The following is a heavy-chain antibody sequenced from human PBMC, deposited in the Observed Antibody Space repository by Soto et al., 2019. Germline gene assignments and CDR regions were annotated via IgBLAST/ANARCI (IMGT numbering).Heavy chain of an antibody. CDR2: SYYSGST. CDR3: ATNYYGSGSNPRFDY. V-gene: IGHV4-31*03. J-gene: IGHJ4*02. Sequence: SETLSLTCTVSGGSISSVGYYWSWIRQHPGKGLEWIGYSYYSGSTYYNPSLKSRVTISVDTSKNQSSLKLSSVTAADTAVYYCATNYYGSGSNPRFDYWGQGTLVTVSS. D-gene: IGHD3-10*01. CDR1: GGSISSVGYY.